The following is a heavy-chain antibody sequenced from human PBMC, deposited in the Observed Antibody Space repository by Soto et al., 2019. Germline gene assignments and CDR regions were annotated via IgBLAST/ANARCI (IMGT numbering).Heavy chain of an antibody. CDR2: IYPGDSDT. CDR3: ARNLFRGVVVVAATH. D-gene: IGHD2-15*01. V-gene: IGHV5-51*01. J-gene: IGHJ4*02. Sequence: LKISCKGSGYSFTSYWIGWVRQMPGKGLEWMGIIYPGDSDTRYSPSFQGQVTISADKSISTAYLQWSSLKASDTAMYYCARNLFRGVVVVAATHWGQGTLVTVSS. CDR1: GYSFTSYW.